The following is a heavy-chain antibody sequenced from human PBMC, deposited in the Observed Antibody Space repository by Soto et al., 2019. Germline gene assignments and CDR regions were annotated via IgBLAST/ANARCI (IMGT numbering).Heavy chain of an antibody. V-gene: IGHV1-46*01. Sequence: QVQLVQSGAEVKKPGASVKVSCKASGYTFISFHMHWVRQAPGQGLEWMGKVTPNGVSASYAHKFQGRVTMTSDTSTSTLYMELSSLTPEDTAVYYCAREPSYGSASYYLFDYWGQGTLVTVSS. CDR2: VTPNGVSA. CDR1: GYTFISFH. D-gene: IGHD3-10*01. J-gene: IGHJ4*02. CDR3: AREPSYGSASYYLFDY.